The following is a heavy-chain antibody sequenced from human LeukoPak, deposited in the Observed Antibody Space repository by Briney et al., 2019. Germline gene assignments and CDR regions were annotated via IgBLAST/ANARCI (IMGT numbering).Heavy chain of an antibody. J-gene: IGHJ4*02. CDR2: IYHSGST. Sequence: SQTLSLTCAVSGGSISSGGYSWSWIRQPPGKGLEWIGYIYHSGSTYYNPSLKSRVTISVGRSKNQFSLKLSSVTAADTAVYYCARGLSITGTTDSFDYWGQGTLVTVSS. D-gene: IGHD1-20*01. CDR3: ARGLSITGTTDSFDY. CDR1: GGSISSGGYS. V-gene: IGHV4-30-2*01.